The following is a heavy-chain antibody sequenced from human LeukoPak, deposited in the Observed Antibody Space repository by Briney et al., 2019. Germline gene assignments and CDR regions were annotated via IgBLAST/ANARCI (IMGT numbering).Heavy chain of an antibody. Sequence: ASVKVSCKASGYTFTSYYIHWVRQAPGQGLEWMGIINPSGSSTTYAQILQGRVTMTRDTSTSTVYMELSSLRSEDTAVYYCVRVVTPSAYDIWGQGTMVTVSS. D-gene: IGHD2-21*02. CDR3: VRVVTPSAYDI. J-gene: IGHJ3*02. CDR2: INPSGSST. V-gene: IGHV1-46*01. CDR1: GYTFTSYY.